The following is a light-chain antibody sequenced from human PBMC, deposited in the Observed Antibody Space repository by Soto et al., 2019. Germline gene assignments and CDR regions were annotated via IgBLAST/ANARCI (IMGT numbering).Light chain of an antibody. CDR2: GAS. CDR3: QQYNNWPRT. J-gene: IGKJ1*01. Sequence: EIVMTQCPATLSVSPGERATLSCRASQSVSSSLAWHQQKPGQAPRLLIYGASTRATGIPARFSGSGSGTEFTLTISSLQSEDFAVYYCQQYNNWPRTFGQGTKVDIK. CDR1: QSVSSS. V-gene: IGKV3-15*01.